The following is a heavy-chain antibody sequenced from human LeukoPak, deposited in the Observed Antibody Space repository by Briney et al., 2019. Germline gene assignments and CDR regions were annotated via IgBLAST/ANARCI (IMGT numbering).Heavy chain of an antibody. V-gene: IGHV1-18*01. CDR1: GYTFTSYG. D-gene: IGHD3-16*02. J-gene: IGHJ4*02. CDR2: ISAYNGNT. CDR3: ARAYTAYYDYVWGSYRHFDY. Sequence: ASVKVSFKASGYTFTSYGISWVRQAPGQGLEWMRWISAYNGNTNYAQKLQGRVTMTTDTSTSTAYMELRSLRSDDTAVYYCARAYTAYYDYVWGSYRHFDYWGQGTLVTVSS.